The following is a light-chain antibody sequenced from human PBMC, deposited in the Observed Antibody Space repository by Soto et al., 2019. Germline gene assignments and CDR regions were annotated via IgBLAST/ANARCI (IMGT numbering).Light chain of an antibody. CDR2: GAS. CDR3: QQYNNWPLT. Sequence: EIVMTQSPATLSVSPGDSVTLSCRASQHIGSSLAWYQQKSGQAPRILIYGASTRATGVRPRFSGRGSGTEFSLTISNLQSEDSAVYYCQQYNNWPLTFGGGTKVDI. J-gene: IGKJ4*01. V-gene: IGKV3-15*01. CDR1: QHIGSS.